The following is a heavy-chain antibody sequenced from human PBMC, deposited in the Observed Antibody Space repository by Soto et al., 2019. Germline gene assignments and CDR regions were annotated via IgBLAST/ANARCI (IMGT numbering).Heavy chain of an antibody. V-gene: IGHV4-59*01. J-gene: IGHJ4*02. CDR3: ARQRGNYFDY. D-gene: IGHD3-10*01. CDR1: GDSISTFY. CDR2: IYYTGST. Sequence: QVQLQESGPGLVKPSETLSLTCTVSGDSISTFYWSWIRQPPGKGLEWIGYIYYTGSTNYNPSLKSRVPMSVDTSKKQFSLKLTSVTAADTAVYYSARQRGNYFDYWGQGSLVTVSS.